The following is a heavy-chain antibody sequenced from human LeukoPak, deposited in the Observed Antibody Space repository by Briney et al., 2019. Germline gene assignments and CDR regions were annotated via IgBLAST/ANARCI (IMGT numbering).Heavy chain of an antibody. V-gene: IGHV4-4*08. CDR1: VGSITRYH. J-gene: IGHJ3*02. Sequence: SQTLSLTCTVSVGSITRYHWSWIRHPPRKGLEWIGYIYSSETTNYKPSPKSRVTISADTSKNQISLKLTSVTAADTAIDYCARRNDFHIWGQGTMVTVSS. CDR2: IYSSETT. CDR3: ARRNDFHI.